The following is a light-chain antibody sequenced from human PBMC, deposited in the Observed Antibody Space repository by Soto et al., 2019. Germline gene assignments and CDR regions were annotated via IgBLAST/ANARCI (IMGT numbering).Light chain of an antibody. CDR2: AAS. Sequence: AIRMTQSPSSFSASTGDRVTITCRASQGISSYLAWYQQKPGKATKLLTYAASTLQSGVPSRFSGSESGTDFTLTISCLQSEDFATYSCQQYYSYPYTFGQGTKLEIK. J-gene: IGKJ2*01. V-gene: IGKV1-8*01. CDR1: QGISSY. CDR3: QQYYSYPYT.